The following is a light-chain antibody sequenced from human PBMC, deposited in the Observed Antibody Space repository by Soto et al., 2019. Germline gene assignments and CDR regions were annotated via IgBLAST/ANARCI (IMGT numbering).Light chain of an antibody. CDR3: QAGDSSPVV. CDR1: KLGDKY. J-gene: IGLJ2*01. Sequence: SYELTQPPSVSVSPGQTASITCSGDKLGDKYACWYHQKPGQSPVLVIYQDTKLPSGIPERFSGSNSGNTATLSISGTQAVDEADYYCQAGDSSPVVFGGGTKLTVL. V-gene: IGLV3-1*01. CDR2: QDT.